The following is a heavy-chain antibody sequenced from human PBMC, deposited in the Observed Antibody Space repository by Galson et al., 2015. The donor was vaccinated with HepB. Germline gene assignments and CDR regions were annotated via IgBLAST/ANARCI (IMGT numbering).Heavy chain of an antibody. CDR2: INHTGSA. CDR3: ARAPGGRGSYPSRRSFYFDS. D-gene: IGHD6-6*01. Sequence: SETLSLTCAVYGGSFNTSCLTWIRQPPGKGLEWVGDINHTGSAIYNPSLKSRVTISLATSKNQFSLRLTSLTAADTAVYYCARAPGGRGSYPSRRSFYFDSWGQGNLVTVSS. J-gene: IGHJ4*02. CDR1: GGSFNTSC. V-gene: IGHV4-34*01.